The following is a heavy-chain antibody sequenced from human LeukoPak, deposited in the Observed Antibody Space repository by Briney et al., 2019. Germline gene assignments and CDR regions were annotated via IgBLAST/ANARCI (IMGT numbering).Heavy chain of an antibody. CDR1: GYTFTSYY. CDR3: ARVGDYSPRGWFDP. V-gene: IGHV1-46*01. Sequence: GASVKVSCKASGYTFTSYYIHWVRQAPGQGLEWMGIISPSGGSTTYAQKFQGRVTMTRDMSTRTLYMELSSLRSEDTAFYYCARVGDYSPRGWFDPWGQGTLVTVSS. CDR2: ISPSGGST. D-gene: IGHD4-11*01. J-gene: IGHJ5*02.